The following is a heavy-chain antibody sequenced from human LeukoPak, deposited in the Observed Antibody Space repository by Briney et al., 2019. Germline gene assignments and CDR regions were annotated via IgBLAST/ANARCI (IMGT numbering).Heavy chain of an antibody. CDR1: GFTFNTFN. CDR3: AKRSYPKYCSGGSCNARYYGMDV. J-gene: IGHJ6*02. V-gene: IGHV3-23*01. CDR2: ITSGGDYI. Sequence: GGSLRLSCAASGFTFNTFNMNWVRQAPGKGLEWVSSITSGGDYIYYADSVKGRFTISRDNSKNTLYLQMNSLRAEDTAVYYCAKRSYPKYCSGGSCNARYYGMDVWGQGTTVTVSS. D-gene: IGHD2-15*01.